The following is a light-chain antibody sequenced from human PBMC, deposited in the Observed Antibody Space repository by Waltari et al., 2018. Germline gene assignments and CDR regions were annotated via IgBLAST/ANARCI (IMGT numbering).Light chain of an antibody. J-gene: IGKJ4*01. Sequence: DIQMKQSPSSLSASVGYRVTITYQASQDINNYLNWYHQKPVKAPKLLIYYSSNLETCVPSRFSGSVSGTTFTFTISSLQPADIATYFCQQFHSLLTFGGGTKVEIK. V-gene: IGKV1-33*01. CDR3: QQFHSLLT. CDR1: QDINNY. CDR2: YSS.